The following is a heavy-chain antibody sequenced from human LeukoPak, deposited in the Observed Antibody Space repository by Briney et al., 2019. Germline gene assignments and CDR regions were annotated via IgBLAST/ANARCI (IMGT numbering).Heavy chain of an antibody. Sequence: GGSLRLSCAASGFTFSSYAMSWVRQALGKGLEWVSAISGSGGSTYYANSVKGRFTISRDNSKNTLYLQMNSLRAEDTAVYYCAKASMIVVVITYYFDYWGQGTLVTVSS. J-gene: IGHJ4*02. CDR3: AKASMIVVVITYYFDY. D-gene: IGHD3-22*01. V-gene: IGHV3-23*01. CDR1: GFTFSSYA. CDR2: ISGSGGST.